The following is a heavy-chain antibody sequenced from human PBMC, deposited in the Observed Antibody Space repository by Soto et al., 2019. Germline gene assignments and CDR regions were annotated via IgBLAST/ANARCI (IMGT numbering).Heavy chain of an antibody. CDR3: ARAAYGGNSARDFDY. Sequence: VXXQESGPGLVKPSETLSLTCTVSGGSVSSGSYYWSWIRQPPGKGLEWIGYIYYSGSTNYNPXXXSRXTISVDTSKNQSSLKLSSVTAADTAVYYCARAAYGGNSARDFDYWGQGTLVTVSS. CDR1: GGSVSSGSYY. V-gene: IGHV4-61*01. D-gene: IGHD2-21*02. CDR2: IYYSGST. J-gene: IGHJ4*02.